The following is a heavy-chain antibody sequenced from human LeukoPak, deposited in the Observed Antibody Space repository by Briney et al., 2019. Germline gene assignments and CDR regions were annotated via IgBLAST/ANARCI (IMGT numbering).Heavy chain of an antibody. CDR3: ARLGTFRSWAADY. CDR2: ISGSGGST. D-gene: IGHD2/OR15-2a*01. J-gene: IGHJ4*02. CDR1: GFTFSSYA. V-gene: IGHV3-23*01. Sequence: GGSLRLSCAASGFTFSSYAMSWVRHAPGKGLEWVSAISGSGGSTYYADSVKGRFTISRDNSKNTLYLQMNSLRAEDTAVYYCARLGTFRSWAADYWGQGTLVTVSS.